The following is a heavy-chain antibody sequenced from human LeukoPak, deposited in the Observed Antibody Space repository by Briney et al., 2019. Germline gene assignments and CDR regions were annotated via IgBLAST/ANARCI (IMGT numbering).Heavy chain of an antibody. D-gene: IGHD2-15*01. Sequence: SETLSLTCTVSGGSISSYYWSWIRQPPGKGLEWIGYIYYSGSTYYNPSLKSRVTISVDTSKNQFSLKLSSVTAADTAVYYCARMVVPDDAFDIWGQGTMVTVSS. CDR3: ARMVVPDDAFDI. J-gene: IGHJ3*02. CDR2: IYYSGST. V-gene: IGHV4-59*06. CDR1: GGSISSYY.